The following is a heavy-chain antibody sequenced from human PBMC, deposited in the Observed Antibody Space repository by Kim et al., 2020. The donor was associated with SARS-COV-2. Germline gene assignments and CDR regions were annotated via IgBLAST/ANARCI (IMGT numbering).Heavy chain of an antibody. J-gene: IGHJ5*02. CDR3: ASTTGFYNWFDP. D-gene: IGHD7-27*01. V-gene: IGHV1-69*02. Sequence: NYAQTVQSRVTITAEKSTSTAYMELSSLRSEDTAVYYCASTTGFYNWFDPWGQGTLVTVSS.